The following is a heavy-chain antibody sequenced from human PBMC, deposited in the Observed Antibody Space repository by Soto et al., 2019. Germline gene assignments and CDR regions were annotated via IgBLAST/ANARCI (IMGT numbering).Heavy chain of an antibody. CDR1: GFTFSTFD. Sequence: EVQLLEAGGGLVQPGGSLRLSCAASGFTFSTFDMTWVRQPPGKGLEWVSLIRGSSGSTYYADSVKGRFTISKDISKNTLYLQINSLRAEDPALYFCVKGAWLDYWGQGNMVTVSS. CDR2: IRGSSGST. CDR3: VKGAWLDY. J-gene: IGHJ4*02. V-gene: IGHV3-23*01.